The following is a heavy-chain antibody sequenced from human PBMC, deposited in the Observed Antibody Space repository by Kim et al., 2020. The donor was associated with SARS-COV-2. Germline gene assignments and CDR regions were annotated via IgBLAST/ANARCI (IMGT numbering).Heavy chain of an antibody. CDR1: GYTFTSYG. CDR3: ARVRTGTHVYYYYYGMDV. Sequence: ASVKVSCKASGYTFTSYGISWVRQAPGQGLEWMGWISAYNGNTNYAQKLQGRVTMTTDTSTSTAYMELRSLRSDDTAVYYCARVRTGTHVYYYYYGMDVWGQGTTVTVSS. D-gene: IGHD1-7*01. V-gene: IGHV1-18*01. J-gene: IGHJ6*02. CDR2: ISAYNGNT.